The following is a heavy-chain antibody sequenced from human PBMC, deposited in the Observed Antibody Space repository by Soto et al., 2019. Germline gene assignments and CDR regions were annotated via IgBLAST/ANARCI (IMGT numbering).Heavy chain of an antibody. J-gene: IGHJ6*02. Sequence: PWGSLRLSCAASGFTFSSYEMNWVRQAPGKGLEWVSYISSSGSTIYYADSVKGRFTISRDNAKNSLYLQMNSLRAEDTAVYYCARDPSSIAVAGDYYYGMDVWGQGTTVTVSS. D-gene: IGHD6-19*01. CDR2: ISSSGSTI. CDR3: ARDPSSIAVAGDYYYGMDV. V-gene: IGHV3-48*03. CDR1: GFTFSSYE.